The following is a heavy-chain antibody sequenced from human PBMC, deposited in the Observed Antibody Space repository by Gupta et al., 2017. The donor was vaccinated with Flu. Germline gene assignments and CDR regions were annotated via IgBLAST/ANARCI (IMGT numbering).Heavy chain of an antibody. CDR1: GFTFSSYA. V-gene: IGHV3-23*01. CDR2: ISGSGGST. D-gene: IGHD4-17*01. J-gene: IGHJ6*02. Sequence: EVQLLESGGGLVQPGGSLRLSCAASGFTFSSYAMSWVRQAPGKGLEWVSAISGSGGSTYYADSVKGRFTISRDNSKNTLYLQMNSLRAEDTAVYYCAKIPYVTVTLHYYYYYGMDVWGQGTTVTVSS. CDR3: AKIPYVTVTLHYYYYYGMDV.